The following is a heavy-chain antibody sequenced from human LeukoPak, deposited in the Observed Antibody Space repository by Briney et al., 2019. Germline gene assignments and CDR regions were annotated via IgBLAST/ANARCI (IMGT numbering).Heavy chain of an antibody. Sequence: PGGSLRLSCAAPGFTFSSYGMHWVRQAPGKGLEWVAVIWYDGSNKYYADSVKGRFTISRDNSKNTLYLQMNSLRAEDTAVYYCAREGIVVVPAATPMKYYYYYGMDVWGQGTTVTVSS. CDR1: GFTFSSYG. V-gene: IGHV3-33*01. J-gene: IGHJ6*02. D-gene: IGHD2-2*01. CDR3: AREGIVVVPAATPMKYYYYYGMDV. CDR2: IWYDGSNK.